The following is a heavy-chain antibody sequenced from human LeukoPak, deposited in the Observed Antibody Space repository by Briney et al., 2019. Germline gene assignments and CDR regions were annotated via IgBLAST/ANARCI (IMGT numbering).Heavy chain of an antibody. V-gene: IGHV3-74*01. D-gene: IGHD2-2*01. CDR3: AVYCSSTSCYFV. CDR2: INSDGSST. J-gene: IGHJ4*02. Sequence: PGGSLRLSCAASGFTFSSYWMHWVRQAPGKGLVWVSRINSDGSSTSYADSVKVRFTISRDNAKNTLYLQMNSLRAEDTAVYYCAVYCSSTSCYFVWGQGTLVTVSS. CDR1: GFTFSSYW.